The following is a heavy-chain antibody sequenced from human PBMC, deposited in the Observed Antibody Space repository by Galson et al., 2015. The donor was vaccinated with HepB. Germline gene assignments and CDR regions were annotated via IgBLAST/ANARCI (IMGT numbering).Heavy chain of an antibody. CDR3: ARDLIAVAVSSY. J-gene: IGHJ4*02. V-gene: IGHV3-21*01. CDR2: ISSSSSYI. D-gene: IGHD6-19*01. CDR1: GFTFSSYS. Sequence: SLRLSCAASGFTFSSYSMNWVRQAAGKGLEWVSSISSSSSYIYYADSVKGRFTISRDNAKNSLYLQMNSLRAEDTAVYYCARDLIAVAVSSYWGQGTLVTVSS.